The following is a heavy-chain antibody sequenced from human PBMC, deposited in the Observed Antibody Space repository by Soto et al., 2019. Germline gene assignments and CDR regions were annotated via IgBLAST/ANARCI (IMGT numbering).Heavy chain of an antibody. CDR3: ASIFALGATGDFDY. V-gene: IGHV3-21*01. J-gene: IGHJ4*02. CDR1: GFTFSSYS. CDR2: ISSSSSYI. Sequence: AGGSLRLSCAASGFTFSSYSMNWVRQAPGKGLEWVSSISSSSSYIYYADSVKGRFTISRDSAKNSLYLQMNSLRAEDTAVYYCASIFALGATGDFDYWGQGTLVTVSS. D-gene: IGHD1-26*01.